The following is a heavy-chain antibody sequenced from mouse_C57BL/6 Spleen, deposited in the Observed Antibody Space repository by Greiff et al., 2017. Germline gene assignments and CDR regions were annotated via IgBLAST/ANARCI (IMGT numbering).Heavy chain of an antibody. CDR3: ARTLYCDGRSSYAMDY. CDR2: IYPGDGDT. V-gene: IGHV1-82*01. J-gene: IGHJ4*01. Sequence: VQRVESGPELAKPGASVKISCKASGYAFSSSWMNWVKQRPGKGLEWIGRIYPGDGDTNYNGKFKGKATLTADKSSSTAYMKLSSLTSEDSAVYFCARTLYCDGRSSYAMDYWGQGTSVTVSS. CDR1: GYAFSSSW. D-gene: IGHD1-1*01.